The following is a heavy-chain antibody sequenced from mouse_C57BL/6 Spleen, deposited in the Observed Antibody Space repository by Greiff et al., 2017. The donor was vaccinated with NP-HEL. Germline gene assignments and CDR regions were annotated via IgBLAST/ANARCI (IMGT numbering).Heavy chain of an antibody. CDR1: GYTFTSYW. Sequence: QVQLQQPGAELVRPGSSVKLSCKASGYTFTSYWMHWVKQRPIQGLEWIGNIDPSDSETHYNQKFKDKATLTVDKSSSTAYMQHSSRTTEDSAVYYGARGGNDYYFDYWGQGTTLTVSS. D-gene: IGHD2-4*01. J-gene: IGHJ2*01. CDR2: IDPSDSET. V-gene: IGHV1-52*01. CDR3: ARGGNDYYFDY.